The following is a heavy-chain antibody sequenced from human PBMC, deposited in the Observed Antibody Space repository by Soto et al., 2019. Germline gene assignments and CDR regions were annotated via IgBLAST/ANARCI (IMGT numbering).Heavy chain of an antibody. Sequence: QLQLQESGSGLVKPSQTLSLTCAVSGGSISSGGYSWSWIRQPPGKGLGWIGYIYHSGSTYYNPSLKSRVPISVDRSQKQFSLKLRSVTAADTAVYYCAGGPGVARNYWAQGALVTVSS. J-gene: IGHJ4*02. D-gene: IGHD5-12*01. CDR1: GGSISSGGYS. V-gene: IGHV4-30-2*01. CDR2: IYHSGST. CDR3: AGGPGVARNY.